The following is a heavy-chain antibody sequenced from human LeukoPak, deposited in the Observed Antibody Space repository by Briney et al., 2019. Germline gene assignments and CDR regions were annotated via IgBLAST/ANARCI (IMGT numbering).Heavy chain of an antibody. CDR3: ARDVGEYCSSTNCYASHY. J-gene: IGHJ4*02. CDR1: GGSISSSSYY. V-gene: IGHV4-39*07. D-gene: IGHD2-2*01. Sequence: SETLSLTCTVSGGSISSSSYYWGWIRQPPGKGLEWIGSIYYSGSTYYNPSLKSRVTISVDTSKNQFSLKLSSVTAADTAVYYCARDVGEYCSSTNCYASHYWGQGTLVTVSS. CDR2: IYYSGST.